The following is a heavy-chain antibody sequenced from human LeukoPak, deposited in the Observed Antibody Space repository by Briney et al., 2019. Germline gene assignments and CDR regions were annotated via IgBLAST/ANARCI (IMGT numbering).Heavy chain of an antibody. D-gene: IGHD1-26*01. CDR2: ISGSGGSA. CDR3: AKGAWELPLQSFDY. J-gene: IGHJ4*02. Sequence: GGSLRLSCAASGFTFSSYAMSWVRQAPGKGLVWVSAISGSGGSAYYADSVKGRFTISRDNSKNTLYLQMNSLRAEDTAVYYCAKGAWELPLQSFDYWGQGTLVTVSS. CDR1: GFTFSSYA. V-gene: IGHV3-23*01.